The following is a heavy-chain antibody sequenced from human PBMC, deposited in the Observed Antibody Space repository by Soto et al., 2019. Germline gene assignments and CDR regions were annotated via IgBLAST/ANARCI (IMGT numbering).Heavy chain of an antibody. CDR3: AKDMITFGGGDAFDI. J-gene: IGHJ3*02. Sequence: SLRLSCAASGFTFDDYAMHWVRQAPGKGLEWVSGISWNSGSIGYADSVKGRFTISRDNAKNSLYLQMNSLRAEDTALYYCAKDMITFGGGDAFDIWGQGTMVTVSS. V-gene: IGHV3-9*01. CDR2: ISWNSGSI. CDR1: GFTFDDYA. D-gene: IGHD3-16*01.